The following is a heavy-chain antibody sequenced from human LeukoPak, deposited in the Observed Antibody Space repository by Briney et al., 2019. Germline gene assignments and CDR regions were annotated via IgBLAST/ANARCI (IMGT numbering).Heavy chain of an antibody. CDR1: GYTFSSYG. J-gene: IGHJ4*02. V-gene: IGHV1-18*01. Sequence: ASVKVSCKASGYTFSSYGISWVRQAPGQGVEWMGWISAYNGNTNYAQKLQGRVTMTTDTSTSTAYMELRSLRSDDTAVYYCARDWVANGGNVDWGQGTLVTVSS. D-gene: IGHD4-23*01. CDR3: ARDWVANGGNVD. CDR2: ISAYNGNT.